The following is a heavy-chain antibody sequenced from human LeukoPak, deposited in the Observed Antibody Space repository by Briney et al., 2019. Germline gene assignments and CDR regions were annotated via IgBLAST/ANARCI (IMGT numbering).Heavy chain of an antibody. CDR2: ISGSGGST. CDR3: AKDWYSSSWYSSPGLFDY. D-gene: IGHD6-13*01. CDR1: GFTLSSYA. J-gene: IGHJ4*02. Sequence: AGGSLRLSCAASGFTLSSYAMSWVRQAPGKGLEWVSAISGSGGSTYYADSVKGRFTISRDNSKNTLYLQMNSLRAEDTAVYYCAKDWYSSSWYSSPGLFDYWGQGTLVTVSS. V-gene: IGHV3-23*01.